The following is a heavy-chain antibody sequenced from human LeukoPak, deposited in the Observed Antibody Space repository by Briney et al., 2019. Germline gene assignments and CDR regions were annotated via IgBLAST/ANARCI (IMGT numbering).Heavy chain of an antibody. Sequence: GGSLRLSCAASGFTFSSYEMNWVRQAPGKGLEWVSAVSGSGGSTYYADSVKGRFTISRDNSKNTLYLQMNSLRAEDTAVYYCAKTLRESSGREYFDLWGRGTLVTVSS. CDR1: GFTFSSYE. V-gene: IGHV3-23*01. J-gene: IGHJ2*01. CDR2: VSGSGGST. D-gene: IGHD6-19*01. CDR3: AKTLRESSGREYFDL.